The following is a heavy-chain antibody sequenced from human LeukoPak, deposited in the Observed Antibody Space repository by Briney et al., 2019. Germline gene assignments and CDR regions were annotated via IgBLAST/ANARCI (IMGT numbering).Heavy chain of an antibody. V-gene: IGHV3-7*01. CDR1: GFTFSSYW. CDR3: ARPISYYCDSSGYYRHDAFDI. Sequence: PGGSLRLSCAASGFTFSSYWMSWVRQAPGKGLEWVANIKQDGSEKYYVDSVKGRFTISRDNAKNSLYLQMNSLRAEDTAVYYCARPISYYCDSSGYYRHDAFDIWGQGTMVTVSS. D-gene: IGHD3-22*01. J-gene: IGHJ3*02. CDR2: IKQDGSEK.